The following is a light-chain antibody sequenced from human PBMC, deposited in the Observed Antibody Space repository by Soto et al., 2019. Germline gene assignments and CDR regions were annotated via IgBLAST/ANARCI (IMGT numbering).Light chain of an antibody. V-gene: IGKV3-15*01. Sequence: EIVMTQSPATLSVSPGERATLSCRASQSVSSNFAWYQKKPGQAPRLLIYGASNRATGIPARFSGSGSGTEFTLTIISVQSEDFPVYYCQEYNNWPPWTCGQGTMVESK. CDR3: QEYNNWPPWT. CDR2: GAS. J-gene: IGKJ1*01. CDR1: QSVSSN.